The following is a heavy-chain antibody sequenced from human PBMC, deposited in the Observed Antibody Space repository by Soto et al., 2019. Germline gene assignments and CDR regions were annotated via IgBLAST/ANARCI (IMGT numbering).Heavy chain of an antibody. CDR2: IKSKTDGGTT. V-gene: IGHV3-15*01. D-gene: IGHD1-26*01. Sequence: GGSLRLSCAASGFTFSNAWMSWVRQAPGKGLEWVGRIKSKTDGGTTDYAAPVKGRFTISRDDSKNTLYLQMNSLKTEDTAVYYCNTDSIVGATDNNYWGQGTLVTVSS. CDR3: NTDSIVGATDNNY. CDR1: GFTFSNAW. J-gene: IGHJ4*02.